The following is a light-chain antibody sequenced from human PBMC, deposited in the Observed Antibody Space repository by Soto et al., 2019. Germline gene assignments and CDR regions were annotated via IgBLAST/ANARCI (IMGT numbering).Light chain of an antibody. J-gene: IGKJ4*01. CDR1: QSVSNN. V-gene: IGKV3-15*01. Sequence: EIVMTQSPATLSVSPGERATLSCRASQSVSNNLAWYQHKPGQAPRLLIFGASTRATGIPVRFSGSGSGTESTLTIISLQSEDSAVYYCQHYNNLPLTFGGGTKVEIK. CDR3: QHYNNLPLT. CDR2: GAS.